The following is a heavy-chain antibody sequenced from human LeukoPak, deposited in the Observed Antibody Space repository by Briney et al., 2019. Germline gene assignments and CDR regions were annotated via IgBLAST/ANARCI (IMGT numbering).Heavy chain of an antibody. J-gene: IGHJ3*02. Sequence: PGGSLRLSCAASGFTFSSYAMSWVRQAPGKGLEWVSAISGSGGSTYYADSVKGRFTISRDNSKNTLYLQMNSLRAEDTAVYYCAKDYPPYYDFWSGYWGGGNDAFDIWGQGTMVTVSS. CDR2: ISGSGGST. V-gene: IGHV3-23*01. CDR1: GFTFSSYA. CDR3: AKDYPPYYDFWSGYWGGGNDAFDI. D-gene: IGHD3-3*01.